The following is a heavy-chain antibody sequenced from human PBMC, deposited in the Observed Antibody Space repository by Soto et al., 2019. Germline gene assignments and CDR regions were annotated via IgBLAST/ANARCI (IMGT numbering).Heavy chain of an antibody. J-gene: IGHJ6*02. D-gene: IGHD5-18*01. V-gene: IGHV4-31*03. CDR3: ARDKGPDTYGQTRIRDYSYAMDV. CDR1: GASISSGAYF. Sequence: QVQLQGSGPRLVKPSQTLSLTCSVSGASISSGAYFWTWIRHHPGKGLEWIGYIYYRVSPSYTYQNPSLQSRVTISVDTSKNLFSLRLTSVTAADTATYYCARDKGPDTYGQTRIRDYSYAMDVWGQGTTVIVSS. CDR2: IYYRVSPSYT.